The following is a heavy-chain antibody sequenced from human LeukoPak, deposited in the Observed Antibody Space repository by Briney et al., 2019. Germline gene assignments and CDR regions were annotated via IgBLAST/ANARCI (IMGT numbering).Heavy chain of an antibody. CDR3: ARIGSGSYDNWFDP. V-gene: IGHV4-4*07. D-gene: IGHD3-10*01. J-gene: IGHJ5*02. CDR2: IYTSGST. Sequence: SETLTLTCGVSGGPISNYYWSWIRQPAGKGLEWIGRIYTSGSTNYNPSLKSRVTMSLDTSKNQFSLKLSSVTAADTAVYYCARIGSGSYDNWFDPWGQGTLVIVSS. CDR1: GGPISNYY.